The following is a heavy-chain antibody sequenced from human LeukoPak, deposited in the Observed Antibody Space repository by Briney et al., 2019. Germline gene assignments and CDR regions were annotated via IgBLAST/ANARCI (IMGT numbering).Heavy chain of an antibody. CDR2: IIPIFGTA. Sequence: SVKVTCKASGGTFISYAISWVRQAPGQGLEWMGGIIPIFGTANYAQKFQGRVTITADESTSTAYMELSSLRSEDTAVYYCARHQPYSKSWFDPWGQGTLVTVSS. V-gene: IGHV1-69*13. CDR3: ARHQPYSKSWFDP. CDR1: GGTFISYA. J-gene: IGHJ5*02. D-gene: IGHD4-11*01.